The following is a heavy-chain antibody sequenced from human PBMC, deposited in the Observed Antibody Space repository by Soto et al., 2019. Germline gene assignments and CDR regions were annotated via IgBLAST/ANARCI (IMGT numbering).Heavy chain of an antibody. CDR1: GGSFSGYY. CDR2: INHSGST. J-gene: IGHJ6*02. CDR3: ASLGPCRLSIDSSVFYYYYYGMDV. Sequence: QVQLQQWGAGLLKPSETLSLTCAVYGGSFSGYYWSWIRQPPGKGLEWIGEINHSGSTIYNPSLKSRVTISVDTSKNQFSLKLSSVTAADTAVYYCASLGPCRLSIDSSVFYYYYYGMDVWGQGTTVTVSS. V-gene: IGHV4-34*01. D-gene: IGHD6-25*01.